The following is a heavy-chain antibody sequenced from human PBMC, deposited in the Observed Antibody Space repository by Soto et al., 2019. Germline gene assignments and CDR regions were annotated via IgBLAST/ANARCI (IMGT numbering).Heavy chain of an antibody. CDR2: IYYSGST. V-gene: IGHV4-31*03. CDR1: GGSISSGGYY. CDR3: ARVRWSGKNTRASWVDP. Sequence: QVQLQESGPGLVKPSQTLSLTCTVSGGSISSGGYYWSWIRQHPGKGLEWIGYIYYSGSTYYNPSLKSRVTTSVDTSKNQFSLKLSSVTAADTAVYYCARVRWSGKNTRASWVDPWGQGTLVTVSS. J-gene: IGHJ5*02. D-gene: IGHD3-3*01.